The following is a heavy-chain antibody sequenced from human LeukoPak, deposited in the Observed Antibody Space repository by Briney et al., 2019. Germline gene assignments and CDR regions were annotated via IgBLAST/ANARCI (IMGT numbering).Heavy chain of an antibody. D-gene: IGHD3-9*01. Sequence: SETLSLTCTVYGGSFSGYYWSWIRQPPGKGLEWIGEVNHSGSTNYNPSLNSRVTISVDTSKNQFSLKLSSVTAADTAVYYCARAPILTGYYYYYYYMDVWGKGTTVTVSS. CDR2: VNHSGST. J-gene: IGHJ6*03. CDR1: GGSFSGYY. V-gene: IGHV4-34*01. CDR3: ARAPILTGYYYYYYYMDV.